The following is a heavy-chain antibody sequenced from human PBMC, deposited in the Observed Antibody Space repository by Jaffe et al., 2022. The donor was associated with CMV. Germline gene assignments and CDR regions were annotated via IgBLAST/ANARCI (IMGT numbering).Heavy chain of an antibody. Sequence: EVQLVESGGGLVQPGGSLRLSCAASGFTFSSYWMSWVRQAPGKGLEWVANIKQDGSEKYYVDSVKGRFTISRDNAKNSLYLQMNSLRAEDTAVYYCARESRRPDGYNGDWYFDLWGRGTLVTVSS. V-gene: IGHV3-7*01. CDR1: GFTFSSYW. CDR2: IKQDGSEK. CDR3: ARESRRPDGYNGDWYFDL. D-gene: IGHD5-12*01. J-gene: IGHJ2*01.